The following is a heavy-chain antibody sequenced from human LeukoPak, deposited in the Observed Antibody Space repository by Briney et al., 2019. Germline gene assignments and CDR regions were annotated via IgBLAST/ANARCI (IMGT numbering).Heavy chain of an antibody. D-gene: IGHD3-16*01. V-gene: IGHV4-31*03. CDR3: AGSPSGYDYVWGSYGFDY. CDR1: GGSISSGGYY. J-gene: IGHJ4*02. CDR2: IYYSGST. Sequence: SQTLSLTCTVSGGSISSGGYYWSWIRQHPGKGLEWIGYIYYSGSTYYNPSPKSRVTISVDTSKNQFSLKLSSVTAADTAVYYCAGSPSGYDYVWGSYGFDYWGQGTLVTVSS.